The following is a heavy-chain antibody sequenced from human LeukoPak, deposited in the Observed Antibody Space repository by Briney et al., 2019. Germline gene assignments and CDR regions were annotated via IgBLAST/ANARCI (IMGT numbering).Heavy chain of an antibody. V-gene: IGHV4-59*02. D-gene: IGHD5-12*01. J-gene: IGHJ4*02. CDR2: IYYSGST. CDR1: SASVKTYY. Sequence: SETLSLTCTVSSASVKTYYWSWIRQPPGKGLEWIGYIYYSGSTNYNPSLKSRVTISVDTSKNQFSLKLSSVTAADTAVYYCARGAHSGYDSEYYFDYWGQGTLVTVSS. CDR3: ARGAHSGYDSEYYFDY.